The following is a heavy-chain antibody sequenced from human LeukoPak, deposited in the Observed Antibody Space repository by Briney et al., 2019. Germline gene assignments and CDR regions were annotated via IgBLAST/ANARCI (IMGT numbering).Heavy chain of an antibody. Sequence: GGTLRLSCAASGFTFSSYGMSWVRQAPGKGLEWVSSITSNTRYIFYADSVKGRFTISRDNAKKSLYLQMNSLRAEDTAVYYCAELGITMIGGVWGKGTTVTISS. CDR1: GFTFSSYG. J-gene: IGHJ6*04. CDR2: ITSNTRYI. D-gene: IGHD3-10*02. CDR3: AELGITMIGGV. V-gene: IGHV3-21*01.